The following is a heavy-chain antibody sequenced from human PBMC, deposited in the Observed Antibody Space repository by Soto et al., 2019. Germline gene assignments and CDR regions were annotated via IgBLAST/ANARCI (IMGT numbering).Heavy chain of an antibody. J-gene: IGHJ6*02. Sequence: QVQLQESGPGLVKPSQTLSLTCTVSGASITSDAYFWGWIRQPPGQGMEWTAFFYYTGSTYYNPSLKSRATISVDTAKFQCSLRLLSVTAADSAVYYCARGSMSRGGLSLEVWGQGITVTVSS. V-gene: IGHV4-30-4*01. CDR3: ARGSMSRGGLSLEV. D-gene: IGHD3-10*01. CDR2: FYYTGST. CDR1: GASITSDAYF.